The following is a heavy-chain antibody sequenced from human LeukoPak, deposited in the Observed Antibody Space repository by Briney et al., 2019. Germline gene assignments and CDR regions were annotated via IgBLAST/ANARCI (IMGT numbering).Heavy chain of an antibody. D-gene: IGHD3-22*01. Sequence: SETLSLTCAVYGGSFNGYYWSWIRQPPGKGLEWIGEINHSGSTNYNPSLESRVTISVDTSKNQFSLKLSSVTAADTAVYYCARGRGYYDSSGSFFGYWGQGTLVTVSS. CDR1: GGSFNGYY. CDR2: INHSGST. V-gene: IGHV4-34*01. CDR3: ARGRGYYDSSGSFFGY. J-gene: IGHJ4*02.